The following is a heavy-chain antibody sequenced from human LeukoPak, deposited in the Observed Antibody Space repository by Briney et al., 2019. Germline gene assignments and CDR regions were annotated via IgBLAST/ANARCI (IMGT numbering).Heavy chain of an antibody. CDR2: ISSSSNYI. CDR1: GFTFSSYS. D-gene: IGHD2-15*01. J-gene: IGHJ4*02. CDR3: AKEENLGYCSGGSCSFQYYFDY. V-gene: IGHV3-21*01. Sequence: GGSLRLSCAASGFTFSSYSMNWVRQAPGKGLEWVSSISSSSNYIYYADSVKGRFTISRDNAKNSLYLQMNRLRAEDTAVYYCAKEENLGYCSGGSCSFQYYFDYWGQGTLSPSPQ.